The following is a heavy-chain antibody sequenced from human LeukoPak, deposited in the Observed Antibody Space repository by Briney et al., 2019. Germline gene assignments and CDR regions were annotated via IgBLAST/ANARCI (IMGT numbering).Heavy chain of an antibody. D-gene: IGHD3-16*01. J-gene: IGHJ5*02. V-gene: IGHV4-61*02. Sequence: PSETLSLTCTVSGGSISSGSYYRSWIRQPAGKGLEWIGRIYTSGSTNYNPSHKSRVTISVDTSKNQFSLKLSSVTAADTAVYYCARDLIKGARFDPWGQGTLVTVSS. CDR1: GGSISSGSYY. CDR3: ARDLIKGARFDP. CDR2: IYTSGST.